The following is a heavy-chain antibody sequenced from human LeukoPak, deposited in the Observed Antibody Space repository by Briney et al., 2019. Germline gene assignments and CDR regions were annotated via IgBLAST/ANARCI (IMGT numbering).Heavy chain of an antibody. CDR3: ARGGSSWYDYFGY. CDR1: GDSISSHY. CDR2: IYSGGST. D-gene: IGHD6-13*01. V-gene: IGHV4-4*08. J-gene: IGHJ4*02. Sequence: SETLSLTCTVSGDSISSHYWSWIRQPPGKGLEWIGYIYSGGSTNYKPSLKSRVTISVDTSKNQFSLKLSYVTAEDTAVYYCARGGSSWYDYFGYWGQGTLVTVSS.